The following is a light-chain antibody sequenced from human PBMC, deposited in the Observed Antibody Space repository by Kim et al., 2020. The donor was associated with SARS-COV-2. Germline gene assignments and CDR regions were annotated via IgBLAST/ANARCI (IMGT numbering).Light chain of an antibody. J-gene: IGKJ2*01. CDR1: QSVSSGY. CDR2: GAS. CDR3: QQYGGSPYT. V-gene: IGKV3-20*01. Sequence: WLPGETATLACGASQSVSSGYLAWYQQKPGQAPRLLIYGASSRASGIPDRFSGSGSGTDFTLTISRLEPEDFAVYYCQQYGGSPYTFGQGTKLEI.